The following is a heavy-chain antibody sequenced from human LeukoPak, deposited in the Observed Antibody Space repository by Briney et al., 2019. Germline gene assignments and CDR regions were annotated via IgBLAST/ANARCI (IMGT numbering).Heavy chain of an antibody. V-gene: IGHV3-33*06. Sequence: PGRSLRLSCAASGVTFSSYGLHWVRQAPGKGLEWVAVIWSDGINENYADSVKGRFTISRDNSKNTVDLQMNSLRVEDTAVYYCAKDYPPEGPNIVVVPGAVYYYMDVWGKGTTVTVSS. CDR3: AKDYPPEGPNIVVVPGAVYYYMDV. J-gene: IGHJ6*03. D-gene: IGHD2-2*01. CDR1: GVTFSSYG. CDR2: IWSDGINE.